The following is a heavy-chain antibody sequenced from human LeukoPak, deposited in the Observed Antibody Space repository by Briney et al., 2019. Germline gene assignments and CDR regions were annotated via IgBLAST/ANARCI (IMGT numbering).Heavy chain of an antibody. CDR1: GFTFSRYW. CDR2: INQDESAK. V-gene: IGHV3-7*04. J-gene: IGHJ4*02. CDR3: ARGRGWYIGFDY. D-gene: IGHD6-19*01. Sequence: GGSLRLSCAASGFTFSRYWMSWVRQAPGKGLEWVASINQDESAKYYVDSVKGRFTISRDNLKDTLYLQMNSLRVEDTAVYYCARGRGWYIGFDYWGQGTLVTVSS.